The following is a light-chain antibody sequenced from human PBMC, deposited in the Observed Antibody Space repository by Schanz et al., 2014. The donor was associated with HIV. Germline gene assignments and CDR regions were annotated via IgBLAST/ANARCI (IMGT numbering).Light chain of an antibody. Sequence: QSVLTQPPSASGTPGQRVTISCSGSSSNIGNNPANWYHQPPGTAPKLLIQSNNQRPSGVPDRFSGSKSGTSASLAISGLQSEDEGDYYCAAWDAPWDDSLRGWVFGGGTKLTVL. V-gene: IGLV1-44*01. CDR2: SNN. J-gene: IGLJ3*02. CDR1: SSNIGNNP. CDR3: AAWDAPWDDSLRGWV.